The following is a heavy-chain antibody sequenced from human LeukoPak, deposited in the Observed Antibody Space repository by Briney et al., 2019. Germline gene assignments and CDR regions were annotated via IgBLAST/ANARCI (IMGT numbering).Heavy chain of an antibody. D-gene: IGHD3-22*01. CDR2: IIPIFGTA. Sequence: SVKVSCKASGGTFSSYAISWVRQAPGQGLEWMGGIIPIFGTANYAQKFQGRVTITADKSTSTAYMELSSLRSEDTAVYYCARVGDSYYYDSSGWRAFDIWGQGTMVTVSS. CDR1: GGTFSSYA. J-gene: IGHJ3*02. V-gene: IGHV1-69*06. CDR3: ARVGDSYYYDSSGWRAFDI.